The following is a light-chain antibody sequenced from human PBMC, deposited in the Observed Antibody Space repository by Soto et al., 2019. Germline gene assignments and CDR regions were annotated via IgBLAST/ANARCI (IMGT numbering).Light chain of an antibody. J-gene: IGKJ5*01. CDR2: DAS. Sequence: TQSPATLSVSPGERATLSCRASESVSRNLAWYQQKPGQAPRLLIYDASTRATGIPDRSSGGGSGTEFTLTISSLQSEDFVVYYCQQYNSWPPITFGQGTRLEIK. V-gene: IGKV3-15*01. CDR1: ESVSRN. CDR3: QQYNSWPPIT.